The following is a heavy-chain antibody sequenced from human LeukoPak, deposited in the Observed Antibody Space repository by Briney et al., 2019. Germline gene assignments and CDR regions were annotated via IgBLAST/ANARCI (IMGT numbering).Heavy chain of an antibody. CDR2: ISGSGGST. D-gene: IGHD1-1*01. V-gene: IGHV3-23*01. Sequence: PGGSLRLSCAAPGFTFSNYAMSWVRQAPGKGLEWVSAISGSGGSTYYADSVKGRFTISRDNSKNTLYLQMNSLRAEDTAVYYCAKSPLVLEPHYFDYWGQGTLVTVSS. J-gene: IGHJ4*02. CDR3: AKSPLVLEPHYFDY. CDR1: GFTFSNYA.